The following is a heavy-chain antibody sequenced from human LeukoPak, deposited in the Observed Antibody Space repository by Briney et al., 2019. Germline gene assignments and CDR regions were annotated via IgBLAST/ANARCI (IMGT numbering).Heavy chain of an antibody. D-gene: IGHD5-18*01. Sequence: SVKVSCKASGGTFSSYAISWVRQAPGQGLEWMGGIIPIFGTANYAQRFQGRVTITTDESTSTAYLELSSLRSEDTAVYYCARVGLDTAMVTGYWFDPWGQGTLVTVSS. V-gene: IGHV1-69*05. CDR1: GGTFSSYA. CDR2: IIPIFGTA. CDR3: ARVGLDTAMVTGYWFDP. J-gene: IGHJ5*02.